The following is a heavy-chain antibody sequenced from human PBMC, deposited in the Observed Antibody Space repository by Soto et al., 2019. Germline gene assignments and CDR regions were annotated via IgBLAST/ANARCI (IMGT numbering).Heavy chain of an antibody. CDR2: LSSSGGST. CDR1: GFTFSNYD. Sequence: EVQLLESGGGLVQPGGSLRLSCAASGFTFSNYDMSWVRQAPGKGLEWVSSLSSSGGSTYYADSVTGRFTISRDNPKNPLYLQMSSLSAAETAVYYCERRDCCSGTNFEFGAPAFAYWGQGNLVTVTS. CDR3: ERRDCCSGTNFEFGAPAFAY. V-gene: IGHV3-23*01. J-gene: IGHJ4*02. D-gene: IGHD2-15*01.